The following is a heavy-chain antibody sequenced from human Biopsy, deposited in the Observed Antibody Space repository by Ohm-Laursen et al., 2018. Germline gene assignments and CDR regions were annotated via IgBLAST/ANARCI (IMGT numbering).Heavy chain of an antibody. CDR2: IIPIFNTP. V-gene: IGHV1-69*13. D-gene: IGHD4-17*01. Sequence: GASVKVSCKVSGDRFSNYPISWVRQAPGQGLEWMGGIIPIFNTPKYAQRFQGRLTITADESKSTTYMELSSLRSEDTAVYYCARLAQIYGDSPFDPWGQGTLVTVSS. CDR3: ARLAQIYGDSPFDP. CDR1: GDRFSNYP. J-gene: IGHJ5*02.